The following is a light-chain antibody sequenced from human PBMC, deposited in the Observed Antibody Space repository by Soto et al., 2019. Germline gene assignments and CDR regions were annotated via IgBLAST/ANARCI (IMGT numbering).Light chain of an antibody. Sequence: VLTKCAGQLSLSPAARATLSCRASQSLSSSYLAWYQHKPGQAPRLLNYGASSRAAVIPGMFGGSASGELFISTSSNQAQEFVADDCYQQHRYRITFGQGTRLEIK. CDR2: GAS. CDR3: QQHRYRIT. CDR1: QSLSSSY. V-gene: IGKV3-20*01. J-gene: IGKJ5*01.